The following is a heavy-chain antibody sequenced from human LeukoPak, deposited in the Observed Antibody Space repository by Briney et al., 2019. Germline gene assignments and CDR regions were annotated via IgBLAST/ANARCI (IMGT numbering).Heavy chain of an antibody. CDR3: AKDQKSIAATGYDY. V-gene: IGHV3-23*01. J-gene: IGHJ4*02. CDR1: GFTFANYA. CDR2: ISVSGGST. Sequence: SLRLSCAASGFTFANYATSCVSQGPRNVLEWVSSISVSGGSTYYADSVKGRFTISRDNSKHTLFLQMNSLRADDTAVYFCAKDQKSIAATGYDYWGQGTLVTVSS. D-gene: IGHD6-13*01.